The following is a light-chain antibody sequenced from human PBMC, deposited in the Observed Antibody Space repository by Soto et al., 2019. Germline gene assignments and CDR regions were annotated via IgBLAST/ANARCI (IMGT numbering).Light chain of an antibody. J-gene: IGLJ3*02. CDR3: GTWDSSLSAGV. V-gene: IGLV1-51*01. CDR2: DST. Sequence: QSVLTQPPSVSAAPGQKVTISCSGSSSNIGNNYVSWYQQLPGTAPKLLIYDSTQRPSGIPDRFSGSKSGTSATLGITGLQTGDEADYYRGTWDSSLSAGVFGGGTKLTVL. CDR1: SSNIGNNY.